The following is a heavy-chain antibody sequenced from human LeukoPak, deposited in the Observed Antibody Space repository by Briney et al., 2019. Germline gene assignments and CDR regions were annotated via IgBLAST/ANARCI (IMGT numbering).Heavy chain of an antibody. CDR3: TTDPDVRRYFDWLFFDY. J-gene: IGHJ4*02. CDR2: IKSKTDGGTT. Sequence: GGSLRLSCAASGFTFSNAWMSWVRQAPGKGLEWVGRIKSKTDGGTTDYAAPVKGRFTISRDDSKNTLYLQINSLKTEGTAVYYCTTDPDVRRYFDWLFFDYWGQGTLVTVSS. D-gene: IGHD3-9*01. CDR1: GFTFSNAW. V-gene: IGHV3-15*01.